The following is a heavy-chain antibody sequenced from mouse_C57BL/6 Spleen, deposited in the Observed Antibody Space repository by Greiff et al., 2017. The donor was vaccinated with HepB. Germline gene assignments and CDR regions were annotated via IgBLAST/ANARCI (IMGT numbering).Heavy chain of an antibody. Sequence: QVQLKQPGAELVKPGASVKLSCKASGYTFTSYWMHWVKQRPGQGLEWIGMIHPNSGSTNYNEKFKSKATLTVDKSSSTAYMQLSSLTSEDSAVYYCASIYYDSPFAYWGQGTLVTVSA. J-gene: IGHJ3*01. CDR1: GYTFTSYW. CDR3: ASIYYDSPFAY. D-gene: IGHD2-4*01. CDR2: IHPNSGST. V-gene: IGHV1-64*01.